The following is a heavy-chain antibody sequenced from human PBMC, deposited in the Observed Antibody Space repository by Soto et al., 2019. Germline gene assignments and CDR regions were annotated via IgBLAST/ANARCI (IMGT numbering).Heavy chain of an antibody. D-gene: IGHD3-9*01. CDR1: GFTLDDYA. J-gene: IGHJ4*01. CDR3: IRKYYNTLVDY. Sequence: PGGSLRLSCVLSGFTLDDYAMHWVRQAPGKGLEWVSSISWNQGGIGHADSVRGRFTVSRDNAKNSLYLQITSRRRKETAFYYVIRKYYNTLVDYWGQGTLVTVSS. V-gene: IGHV3-9*01. CDR2: ISWNQGGI.